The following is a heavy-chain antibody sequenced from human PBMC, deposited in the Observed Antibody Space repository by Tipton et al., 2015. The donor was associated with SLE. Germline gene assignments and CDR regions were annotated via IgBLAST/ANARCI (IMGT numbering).Heavy chain of an antibody. CDR2: VSYGGST. Sequence: LRLSCAASGFTFSSYAMHWVRQAPGKGLEWIGSVSYGGSTYSNPSLKSRVTISVDTSKNHFSVKLNSVTAADTAVYYCAKYYYGTPSEGHGMDVWGQGTAVTVSS. CDR3: AKYYYGTPSEGHGMDV. CDR1: GFTFSSYA. D-gene: IGHD3-10*01. J-gene: IGHJ6*02. V-gene: IGHV4-39*07.